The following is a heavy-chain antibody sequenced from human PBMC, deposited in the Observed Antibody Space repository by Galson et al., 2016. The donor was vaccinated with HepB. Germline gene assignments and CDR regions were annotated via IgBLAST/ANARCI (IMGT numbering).Heavy chain of an antibody. Sequence: TLSLTCSVAGDSIRGSAYYWAWLRQSPQKGPEWIGTINYRGDTNDDPSLKSRVSISVDAPKNQISLKLTSVSAADSGGYYCARGVRGSRYCWFDAWGQGSVVTVSS. CDR1: GDSIRGSAYY. CDR2: INYRGDT. D-gene: IGHD2-15*01. J-gene: IGHJ5*02. V-gene: IGHV4-39*01. CDR3: ARGVRGSRYCWFDA.